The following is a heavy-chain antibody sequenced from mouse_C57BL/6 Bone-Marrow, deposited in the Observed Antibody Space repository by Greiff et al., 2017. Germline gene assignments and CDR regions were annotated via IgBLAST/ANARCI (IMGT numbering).Heavy chain of an antibody. V-gene: IGHV1-62-2*01. CDR3: ARHEDDEGAYYAMDY. Sequence: VKLVESGAELVKPGASVKLSCKASGYTFTEYTIHWVKQRSGQGLEWIGWFYPGSGSIKYNEKFKDKATLTADKSSSTVYMELSRLTSEDSAVYFCARHEDDEGAYYAMDYWGQGTSVTVSS. CDR1: GYTFTEYT. CDR2: FYPGSGSI. J-gene: IGHJ4*01.